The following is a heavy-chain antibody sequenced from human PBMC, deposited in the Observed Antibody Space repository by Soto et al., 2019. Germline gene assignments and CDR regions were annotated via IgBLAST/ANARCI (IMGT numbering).Heavy chain of an antibody. D-gene: IGHD3-3*01. J-gene: IGHJ4*02. CDR2: IYYSGST. CDR3: ARVPNKVYDFWSGYSYYFDY. CDR1: GGSVSSGSYY. Sequence: QVQLQESGPGLVKPSETLSLTCTVSGGSVSSGSYYWSWIRQPPGKGLEWIGYIYYSGSTNYNPSLKRRVTRSVATSKNQFSLKLSSVTAADTAVYYCARVPNKVYDFWSGYSYYFDYWGPGTLVTVSS. V-gene: IGHV4-61*01.